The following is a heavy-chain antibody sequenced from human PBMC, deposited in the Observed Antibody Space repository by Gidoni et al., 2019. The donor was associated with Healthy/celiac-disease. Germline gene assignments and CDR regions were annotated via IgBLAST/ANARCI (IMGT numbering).Heavy chain of an antibody. V-gene: IGHV3-23*04. Sequence: EVQLVESGGGLVQPGGSLRLSCAASGFTFSSYAMSWVRQAPGKGLDWVSAIGGSGGSTYYADSVKGRFTISRDKSKNTLYLQMNSLRAEDTAVYYCAKAPRYSSGGPYYFDYWGQGTLVTVSS. J-gene: IGHJ4*02. CDR2: IGGSGGST. CDR3: AKAPRYSSGGPYYFDY. D-gene: IGHD6-19*01. CDR1: GFTFSSYA.